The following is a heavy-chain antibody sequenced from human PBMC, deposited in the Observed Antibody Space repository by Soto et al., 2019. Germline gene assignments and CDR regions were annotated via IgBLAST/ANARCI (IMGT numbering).Heavy chain of an antibody. CDR3: ARSLRWLQLAFDY. Sequence: SETLSLTCAVSGGSISSGGYSWSWIRQPPGKGLEWIGYIYHSGSTYYNPSLKSRVTISVDRSKNQFSLKLSSVTAADTAVYYCARSLRWLQLAFDYWGQGTLVTVSS. J-gene: IGHJ4*02. CDR2: IYHSGST. V-gene: IGHV4-30-2*01. CDR1: GGSISSGGYS. D-gene: IGHD1-1*01.